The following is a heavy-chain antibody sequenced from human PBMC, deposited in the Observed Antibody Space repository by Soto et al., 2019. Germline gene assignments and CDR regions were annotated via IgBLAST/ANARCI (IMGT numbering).Heavy chain of an antibody. V-gene: IGHV3-21*01. D-gene: IGHD2-21*02. Sequence: GSLRLSCAASGFTFSSYSMNWVRQAPGKGLEWVSSISSSSSYIYYADSLKGRFTISRDNAKNSLYLQMNSLRAEDTAVYYCARAQPAYCGGDCSRTEYLQHWGQGTLVTVSS. CDR2: ISSSSSYI. CDR1: GFTFSSYS. CDR3: ARAQPAYCGGDCSRTEYLQH. J-gene: IGHJ1*01.